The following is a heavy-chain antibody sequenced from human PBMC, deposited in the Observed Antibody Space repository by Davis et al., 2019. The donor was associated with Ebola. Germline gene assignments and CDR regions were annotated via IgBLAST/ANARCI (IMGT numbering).Heavy chain of an antibody. CDR3: ARGREQLGGVGEV. CDR2: IKSGSSSI. Sequence: PGGSLRLSCTAPGFTFSSYSMNWVRQAPGKGLEWVSSIKSGSSSIYYTDSVKGRFTISRDNAKNSLYRKMNNLRAEDAAVYYCARGREQLGGVGEVWGQGTTVTVSS. CDR1: GFTFSSYS. V-gene: IGHV3-21*01. J-gene: IGHJ6*02. D-gene: IGHD6-6*01.